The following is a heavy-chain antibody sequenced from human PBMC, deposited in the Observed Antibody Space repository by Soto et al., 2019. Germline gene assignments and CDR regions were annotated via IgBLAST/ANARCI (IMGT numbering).Heavy chain of an antibody. V-gene: IGHV4-34*01. D-gene: IGHD4-17*01. J-gene: IGHJ4*02. CDR3: ARGRFYGTN. CDR2: INHSGSN. CDR1: GGSFSGYY. Sequence: QVQLQQWGAGLLKPSETLSLACAVYGGSFSGYYWSWIRQRPGKGLEWIGEINHSGSNNYNPSLNSRVNVSVDTSKNQFSLKLSSVTAADTAVYYCARGRFYGTNWGQGTLVTVSS.